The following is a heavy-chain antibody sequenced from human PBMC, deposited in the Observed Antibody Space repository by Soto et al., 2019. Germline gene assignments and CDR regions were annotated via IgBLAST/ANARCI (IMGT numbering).Heavy chain of an antibody. Sequence: SETLSLTCTFSGCSISSYYCSWIRLSPGKGLEWIGYISNIGFTRYNPSLKSRVSISVDTSKNQFSLKLTSVTAADTAVYYCTTQGFGGLHGLVDVWGQGTTVTVSS. J-gene: IGHJ6*02. V-gene: IGHV4-59*08. CDR3: TTQGFGGLHGLVDV. D-gene: IGHD3-10*01. CDR2: ISNIGFT. CDR1: GCSISSYY.